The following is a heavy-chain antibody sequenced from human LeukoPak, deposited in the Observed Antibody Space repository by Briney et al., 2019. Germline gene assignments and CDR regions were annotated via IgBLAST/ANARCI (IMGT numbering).Heavy chain of an antibody. CDR1: GFSFSSYG. Sequence: PGGSLRLSCAASGFSFSSYGMHWVRQAPGKGLEWVAVISHDGSNKYYADSVKGRFAISRDNSKNTLFLQMNSLRAEDTAVYYCAKDRSGGSYDDDAFDIWGQGTMVTVSS. CDR3: AKDRSGGSYDDDAFDI. D-gene: IGHD2-15*01. V-gene: IGHV3-30*18. CDR2: ISHDGSNK. J-gene: IGHJ3*02.